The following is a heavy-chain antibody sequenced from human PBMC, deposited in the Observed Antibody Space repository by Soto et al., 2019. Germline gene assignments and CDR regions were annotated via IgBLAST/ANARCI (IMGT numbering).Heavy chain of an antibody. Sequence: SETLSLTCTVSGGSISSGGYYWSWIRQHPGKGLEWIGYIYYSGSTYYNPSLKSRVTISVDTSKNQFSLKLSSVTAADTAVYYCARDPLPLLSSGYHYYYYGMDVWGQGTTVTVSS. D-gene: IGHD3-22*01. CDR1: GGSISSGGYY. J-gene: IGHJ6*02. CDR3: ARDPLPLLSSGYHYYYYGMDV. V-gene: IGHV4-31*03. CDR2: IYYSGST.